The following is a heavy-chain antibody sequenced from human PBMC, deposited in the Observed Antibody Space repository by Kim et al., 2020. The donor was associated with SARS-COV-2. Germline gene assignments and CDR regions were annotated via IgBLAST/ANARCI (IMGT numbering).Heavy chain of an antibody. J-gene: IGHJ4*02. CDR2: T. Sequence: TYYADSVKGRFAISRDNSRNRLYLQMNSLRAEDTAVYYCAKRLVAGASDYWGQGTLVTVSP. D-gene: IGHD6-19*01. CDR3: AKRLVAGASDY. V-gene: IGHV3-23*01.